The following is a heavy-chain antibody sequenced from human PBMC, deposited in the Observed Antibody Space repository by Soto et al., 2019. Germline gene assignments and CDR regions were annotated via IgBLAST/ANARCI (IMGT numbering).Heavy chain of an antibody. D-gene: IGHD3-3*01. CDR1: GYTFSDLS. Sequence: ASVKVSCKVSGYTFSDLSIHWVRQAPGKGLEWMGGFDPEEGDKVYEQRFQGRVTMTEDKSADTAFMELSSLRSDDTAIYYCAIFGEVVDWFDPWGQGTLVTVSS. CDR3: AIFGEVVDWFDP. CDR2: FDPEEGDK. J-gene: IGHJ5*02. V-gene: IGHV1-24*01.